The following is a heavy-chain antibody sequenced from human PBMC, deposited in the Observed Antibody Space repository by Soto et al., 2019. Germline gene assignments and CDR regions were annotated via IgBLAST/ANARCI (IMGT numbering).Heavy chain of an antibody. Sequence: PGGSLRLSCAASGFTFSRYAMSWVRQAPGKGLEWVSTFSGPGGGTYYADSVKGRFTISRDNFKSSLYLQMSSLRAEDTAVYYCARQALRITWAAHKCFDPWGQGTLVTVSS. J-gene: IGHJ5*02. CDR1: GFTFSRYA. V-gene: IGHV3-23*01. D-gene: IGHD3-16*01. CDR2: FSGPGGGT. CDR3: ARQALRITWAAHKCFDP.